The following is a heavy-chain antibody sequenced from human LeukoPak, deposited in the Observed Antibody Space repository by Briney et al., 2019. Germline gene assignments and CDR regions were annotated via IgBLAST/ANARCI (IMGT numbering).Heavy chain of an antibody. D-gene: IGHD1-26*01. CDR2: IYSGGST. V-gene: IGHV3-66*01. CDR3: ARDQAPSFSGGHYDAFDI. J-gene: IGHJ3*02. Sequence: PGGSLRLSCAASGFTVSSNYMSWVRQAPGKGLEWVSVIYSGGSTYYADSVKGRFTISRDNSKNTLYLQMNSLRAEDTAVYYCARDQAPSFSGGHYDAFDIWGQGTVVTVSS. CDR1: GFTVSSNY.